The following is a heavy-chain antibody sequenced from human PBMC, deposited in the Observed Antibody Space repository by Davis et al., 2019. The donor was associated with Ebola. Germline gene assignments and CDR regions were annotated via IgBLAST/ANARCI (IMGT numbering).Heavy chain of an antibody. D-gene: IGHD5-12*01. Sequence: GESLKISCAASGFTVSSNYMSWVRQAPGKGLEWVSVIYSGGSTYYADSVKGRFTISRDNSKNTLYLQMNSLRAEDTAVYYCARDWQDSGYDYWGQGTLVTVSS. CDR1: GFTVSSNY. CDR3: ARDWQDSGYDY. J-gene: IGHJ4*02. CDR2: IYSGGST. V-gene: IGHV3-66*01.